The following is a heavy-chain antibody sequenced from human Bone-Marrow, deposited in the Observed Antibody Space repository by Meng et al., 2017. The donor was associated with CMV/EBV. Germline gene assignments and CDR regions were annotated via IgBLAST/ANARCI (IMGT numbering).Heavy chain of an antibody. CDR1: GFTFSSYE. V-gene: IGHV3-48*03. J-gene: IGHJ6*02. CDR2: ISSSGSTI. Sequence: GESLKISCAASGFTFSSYEMNWVRQAPGKGLEWVSYISSSGSTIYYADSVKGRFTISRDNAKNSLYLQMNSLRAEDTAVYYCARDRLVFFFMGDYYYGMDVWGQGTTVTVSS. CDR3: ARDRLVFFFMGDYYYGMDV. D-gene: IGHD1-26*01.